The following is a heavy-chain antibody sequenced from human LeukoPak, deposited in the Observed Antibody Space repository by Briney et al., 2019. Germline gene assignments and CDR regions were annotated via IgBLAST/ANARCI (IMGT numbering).Heavy chain of an antibody. V-gene: IGHV4-34*01. CDR1: GGSFSGYY. CDR3: ASTYCSSTSCRTPVY. CDR2: INHSGST. J-gene: IGHJ4*02. Sequence: SSETLSLTCAAYGGSFSGYYWSWIRQPPGKGLEWIGEINHSGSTNYNPSLKSRVTISVDTSKNQFSLKLSSVTAADTAVYYCASTYCSSTSCRTPVYWGQGTLVTVSS. D-gene: IGHD2-2*01.